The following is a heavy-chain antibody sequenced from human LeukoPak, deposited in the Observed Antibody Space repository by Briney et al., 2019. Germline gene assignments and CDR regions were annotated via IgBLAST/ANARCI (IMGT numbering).Heavy chain of an antibody. CDR2: IYYTGST. J-gene: IGHJ4*02. CDR3: ARLSSGTNPPFDY. CDR1: GGSINNYY. D-gene: IGHD3-22*01. V-gene: IGHV4-59*08. Sequence: SETLSLTCTVSGGSINNYYWSWVRQTPGKGLECIGYIYYTGSTNYNPSLKSRITMSVDTSKNQFSLKLSSVTAADTAVYYCARLSSGTNPPFDYWGQGTLVAVSS.